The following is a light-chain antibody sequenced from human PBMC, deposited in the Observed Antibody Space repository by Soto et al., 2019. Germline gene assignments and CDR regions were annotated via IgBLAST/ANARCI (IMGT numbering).Light chain of an antibody. V-gene: IGKV3-20*01. J-gene: IGKJ3*01. CDR1: QSVSSNY. Sequence: EIVLTQSPGTLSLSPGERATLSCRASQSVSSNYLAWYQQKPGQAPRLVVYGASSRATGIPDRFSGSGSGTDFTLTISRLEPEDSAVYYCQQYGTSPTLFTFGPGPKVDIK. CDR3: QQYGTSPTLFT. CDR2: GAS.